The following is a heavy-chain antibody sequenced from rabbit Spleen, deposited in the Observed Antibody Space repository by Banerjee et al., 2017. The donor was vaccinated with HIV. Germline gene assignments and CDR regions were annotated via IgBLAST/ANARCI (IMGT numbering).Heavy chain of an antibody. D-gene: IGHD1-1*01. CDR2: IDAGSSGFT. J-gene: IGHJ6*01. CDR3: ARDSSSSFSSYGMDL. CDR1: GISFGISDY. V-gene: IGHV1S40*01. Sequence: QSLEESGGDLVKPGGTLTLTCKASGISFGISDYMCWVCQAPGKGLEWIACIDAGSSGFTYHANWAKGRFTISKTSSTTVTLQATSLTAADTATYFCARDSSSSFSSYGMDLWGQGTLVTVS.